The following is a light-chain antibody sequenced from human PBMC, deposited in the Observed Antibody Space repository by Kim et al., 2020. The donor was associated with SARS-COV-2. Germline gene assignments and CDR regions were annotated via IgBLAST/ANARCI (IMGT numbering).Light chain of an antibody. CDR3: SSYTSTSTVYV. V-gene: IGLV2-14*03. CDR2: DVS. J-gene: IGLJ1*01. CDR1: STDIGGHNY. Sequence: QSITISCTGTSTDIGGHNYVSWYQQHPGKAPQLIIFDVSRRPSGISYRFSGSKSGNTASLTISGLQTQDDADYYCSSYTSTSTVYVFGGGTKVTVL.